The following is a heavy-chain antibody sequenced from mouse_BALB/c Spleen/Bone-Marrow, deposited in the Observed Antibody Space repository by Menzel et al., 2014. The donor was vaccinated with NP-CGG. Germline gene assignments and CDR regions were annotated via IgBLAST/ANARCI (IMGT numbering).Heavy chain of an antibody. V-gene: IGHV7-3*02. CDR1: GFTFTDYY. Sequence: DVHLVESGGGLVQPGGSLILSCATSGFTFTDYYMSWVRQPPGKALEWLGFIRNKANGYTTEYSASVKGRFTISRDNSQSILYLQMNTLRAEDSATYYCARDNYYGYHWYFDVWGAGTTVTVSS. CDR2: IRNKANGYTT. D-gene: IGHD1-2*01. J-gene: IGHJ1*01. CDR3: ARDNYYGYHWYFDV.